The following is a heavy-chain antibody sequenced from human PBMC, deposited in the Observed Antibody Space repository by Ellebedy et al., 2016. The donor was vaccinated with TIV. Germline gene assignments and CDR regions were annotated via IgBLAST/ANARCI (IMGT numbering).Heavy chain of an antibody. CDR2: IRSTGSDK. CDR1: GFLLSNFR. Sequence: GESLKISCAASGFLLSNFRMNWVRQSPGKGLEWVSSIRSTGSDKYYAESVKGRFTISRDNAQDTLFLQMNSLRVEDTAVYYCARGWSTPDSWGQGTLVTVSS. J-gene: IGHJ4*02. V-gene: IGHV3-21*06. CDR3: ARGWSTPDS. D-gene: IGHD2-15*01.